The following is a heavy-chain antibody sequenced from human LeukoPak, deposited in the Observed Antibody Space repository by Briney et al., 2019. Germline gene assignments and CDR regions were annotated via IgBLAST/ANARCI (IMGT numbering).Heavy chain of an antibody. D-gene: IGHD3/OR15-3a*01. CDR2: LNPNRGGT. J-gene: IGHJ3*02. CDR3: ARDWFVDYAGGDAFDI. CDR1: GYTFTGYY. V-gene: IGHV1-2*02. Sequence: ASVNVSCKASGYTFTGYYMYWVRQAPGQGLEWMGWLNPNRGGTNYAQKFQGRVTMTRDTSISTAYMELSRPRSDDTAVYYCARDWFVDYAGGDAFDIWGQGTMVTVSS.